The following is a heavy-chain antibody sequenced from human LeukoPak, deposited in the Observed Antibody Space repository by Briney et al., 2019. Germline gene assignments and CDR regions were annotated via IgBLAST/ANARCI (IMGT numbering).Heavy chain of an antibody. Sequence: GGSLRLSCAAYGFTFSSYGMHWVRQAPGKGLEWVAFIRYDGSNKYYADSVKGRFTISRDNTKNTLYLQMNSLRAEDTAVYYCAKDRHAPGRYCSSTSCFPFDSWGQGTLVTVSS. D-gene: IGHD2-2*01. V-gene: IGHV3-30*02. CDR2: IRYDGSNK. J-gene: IGHJ5*01. CDR1: GFTFSSYG. CDR3: AKDRHAPGRYCSSTSCFPFDS.